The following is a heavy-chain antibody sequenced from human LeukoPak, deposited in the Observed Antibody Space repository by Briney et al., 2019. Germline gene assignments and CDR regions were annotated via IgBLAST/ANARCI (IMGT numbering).Heavy chain of an antibody. J-gene: IGHJ6*02. Sequence: NAGGSLRLSCAASGFTFSDYYMSWIRQAPGKGLEWVSYISSSGSTIYYADSVKGRFTISRDNAKNSLYLQMNSLRAEDTAVYYCASLYGSGSLGTYYYYGMDVWGQGTTVTVSS. D-gene: IGHD3-10*01. CDR1: GFTFSDYY. CDR3: ASLYGSGSLGTYYYYGMDV. V-gene: IGHV3-11*01. CDR2: ISSSGSTI.